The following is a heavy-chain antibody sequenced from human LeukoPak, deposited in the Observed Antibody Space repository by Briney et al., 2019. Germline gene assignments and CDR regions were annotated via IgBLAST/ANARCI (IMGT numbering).Heavy chain of an antibody. J-gene: IGHJ5*02. D-gene: IGHD1/OR15-1a*01. CDR1: VGSISSYY. Sequence: SETLSLTCTLSVGSISSYYWSWIRQPAGKGLEWIGRIYTSGSTNYNPSLKSRVTMSVDTSKNQFSLKLRSVTAADTAVYYCARGNNFASWFDPWGQGTLVTVSS. V-gene: IGHV4-4*07. CDR2: IYTSGST. CDR3: ARGNNFASWFDP.